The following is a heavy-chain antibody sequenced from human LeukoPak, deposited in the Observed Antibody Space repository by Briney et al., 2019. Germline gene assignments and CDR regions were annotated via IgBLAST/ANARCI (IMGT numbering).Heavy chain of an antibody. CDR2: ISSDESST. CDR3: AREGGSFLRYFDS. Sequence: GGSLRLSCAASGFTFSIYWMHWVRQAPGEGLVWVSRISSDESSTNYADSVKGRFTISRDNTKNTLYLQMNSLRAEDTAVYFCAREGGSFLRYFDSWGQGTLVAVSS. V-gene: IGHV3-74*01. D-gene: IGHD1-26*01. CDR1: GFTFSIYW. J-gene: IGHJ4*02.